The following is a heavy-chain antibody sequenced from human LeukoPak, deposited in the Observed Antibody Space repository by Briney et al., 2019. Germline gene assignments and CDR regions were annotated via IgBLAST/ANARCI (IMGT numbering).Heavy chain of an antibody. CDR1: GGTFTSYA. CDR3: ARTKPDGPYDY. CDR2: IIPIFGTA. J-gene: IGHJ4*02. D-gene: IGHD5-24*01. V-gene: IGHV1-69*01. Sequence: SVKVSCKASGGTFTSYAISWLRQAPGQGLEWMGGIIPIFGTANYVQKFQGRVTITADESTSTAYMELSSLRSEDTAVYYCARTKPDGPYDYWGQGTLVTVSS.